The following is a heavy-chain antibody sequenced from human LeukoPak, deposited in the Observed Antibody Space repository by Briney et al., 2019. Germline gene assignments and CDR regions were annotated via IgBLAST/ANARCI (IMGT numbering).Heavy chain of an antibody. D-gene: IGHD6-13*01. CDR1: GFTFSSYA. V-gene: IGHV3-23*01. CDR3: ARGGAAAGNDY. J-gene: IGHJ4*02. CDR2: ISGSGGST. Sequence: GGSLRLSCAASGFTFSSYAMSWVRQAPGKGLEWVSAISGSGGSTYYADSVKGRFTISRDNSKNTLYLQLSSLRAEDTAVYYCARGGAAAGNDYWGQGTLVTVSS.